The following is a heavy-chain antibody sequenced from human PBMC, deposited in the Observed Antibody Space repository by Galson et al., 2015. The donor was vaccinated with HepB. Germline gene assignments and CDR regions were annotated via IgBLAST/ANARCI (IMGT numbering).Heavy chain of an antibody. CDR1: GYTFSSYA. J-gene: IGHJ5*02. V-gene: IGHV1-69*04. CDR2: IIPNLGIA. CDR3: ARDHLSSWFDP. Sequence: SVKVSCKASGYTFSSYAISWVRQAPGQGLEWMGRIIPNLGIANYAQKFQGRVTITADKSTSTAYMELSSLRSEDTAVYYCARDHLSSWFDPWGQGTLVTVSS.